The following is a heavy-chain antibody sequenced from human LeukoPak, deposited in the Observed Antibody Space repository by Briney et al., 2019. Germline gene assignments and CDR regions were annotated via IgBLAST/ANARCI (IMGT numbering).Heavy chain of an antibody. CDR3: ARILFGYSRSWWIMDV. CDR1: GFTFSSYS. CDR2: MSRSSNYI. D-gene: IGHD6-13*01. J-gene: IGHJ6*03. Sequence: GGSLRLSCAASGFTFSSYSMNWVRQAPGTGLEWVSFMSRSSNYIYYADSVKGRFTISRDNAKNSLYLQMNSLRAEDTAVYYCARILFGYSRSWWIMDVWGKGTTVTVSS. V-gene: IGHV3-21*01.